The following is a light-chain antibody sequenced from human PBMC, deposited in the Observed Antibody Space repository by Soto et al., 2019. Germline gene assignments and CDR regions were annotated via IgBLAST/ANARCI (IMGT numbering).Light chain of an antibody. CDR2: KAS. V-gene: IGKV1-5*03. CDR1: QTITDW. Sequence: DIQMTQSPSTLSASVGDRVTITCRASQTITDWLAWYQQKPGKAPRLLIYKASTLESGVPSRFSGSGSGTEFTLTISSLQPDDFATHYCQHYDTYTWTFGQGTKVEIK. CDR3: QHYDTYTWT. J-gene: IGKJ1*01.